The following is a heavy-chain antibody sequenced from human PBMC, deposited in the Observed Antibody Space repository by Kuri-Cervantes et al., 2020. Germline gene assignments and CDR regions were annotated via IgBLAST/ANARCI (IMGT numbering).Heavy chain of an antibody. CDR1: GGSISSYY. CDR2: ISYTGRT. V-gene: IGHV4-59*13. Sequence: SETLSLTCTVSGGSISSYYWSWIRQPPGKGLEWIGDISYTGRTNYNPSLKSRVTISIETSKNQFSLKLKSVTAADTAVYYCAREIHGSGWPGTIDSWGQGTLVTVSS. D-gene: IGHD6-19*01. J-gene: IGHJ4*02. CDR3: AREIHGSGWPGTIDS.